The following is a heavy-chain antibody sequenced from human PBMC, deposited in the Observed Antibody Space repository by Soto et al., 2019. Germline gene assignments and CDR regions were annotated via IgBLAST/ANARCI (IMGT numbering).Heavy chain of an antibody. CDR2: ITHSGST. CDR3: ARYNSYAIDY. J-gene: IGHJ4*02. Sequence: KPSETLSLTCAVYGGSFSAYSWSWIRQPPGKGLEWIGEITHSGSTYYNPSLKSRVTLSVDTSKNQFSLKMTSVTAADRAMYFCARYNSYAIDYWGRGTLVTVSS. D-gene: IGHD2-8*01. CDR1: GGSFSAYS. V-gene: IGHV4-34*01.